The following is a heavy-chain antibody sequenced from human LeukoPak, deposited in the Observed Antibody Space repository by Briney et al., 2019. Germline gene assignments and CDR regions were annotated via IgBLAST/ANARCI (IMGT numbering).Heavy chain of an antibody. CDR2: INHSGST. CDR3: ARDFDLAAAGPFDY. D-gene: IGHD6-13*01. CDR1: GGSFSGYY. J-gene: IGHJ4*02. Sequence: SETLSLTCAVYGGSFSGYYWSWIRQPPGKGLEWIGEINHSGSTNYNPSLKSRVTISVDTSKNQFSLKLSSVTAADTAVYYCARDFDLAAAGPFDYWGQGTLVTVSS. V-gene: IGHV4-34*01.